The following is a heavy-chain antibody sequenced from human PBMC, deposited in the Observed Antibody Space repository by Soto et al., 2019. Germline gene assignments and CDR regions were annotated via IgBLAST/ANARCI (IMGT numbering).Heavy chain of an antibody. CDR1: GFTFSNAW. J-gene: IGHJ6*03. Sequence: EVQLVESGGGLVKPGGSLRLSCAASGFTFSNAWMCWVRQAPGKGLEWVGRIKSKTDGGTTDYAAPVKGRFTISRDDSKNTLYLQMNSLKTEDTAVYYCTTGVVRGAGPHYYYYYYMDVWGKGTTVTVSS. D-gene: IGHD3-10*01. CDR2: IKSKTDGGTT. CDR3: TTGVVRGAGPHYYYYYYMDV. V-gene: IGHV3-15*01.